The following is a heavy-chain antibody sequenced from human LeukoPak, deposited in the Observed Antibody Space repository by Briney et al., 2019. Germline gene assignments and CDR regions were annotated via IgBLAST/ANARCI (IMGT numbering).Heavy chain of an antibody. CDR3: ANEIRPNDY. CDR1: DFDFSSHA. D-gene: IGHD4-17*01. CDR2: ISISGTKT. Sequence: GGSLRLSCEASDFDFSSHAMTWVRQAPGKGLEWLSAISISGTKTYYGDSVKGRFSISRDNSKNTLYLHMNSLRVEDTGIYYCANEIRPNDYWGQGTLVTVAS. V-gene: IGHV3-23*01. J-gene: IGHJ4*02.